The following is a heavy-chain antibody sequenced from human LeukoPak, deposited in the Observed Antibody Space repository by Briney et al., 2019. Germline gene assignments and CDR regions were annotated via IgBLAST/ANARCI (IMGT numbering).Heavy chain of an antibody. CDR1: GFIFNNYD. V-gene: IGHV3-23*01. J-gene: IGHJ3*01. CDR2: INRGGRT. D-gene: IGHD6-13*01. CDR3: AKVRVAAVETSEFDL. Sequence: GGSLRLSCAGSGFIFNNYDMSWVRHAPGEGLQWVSAINRGGRTYYADSVMGRFTISRDTSKNTLYLQMNSLRAEDTALYYCAKVRVAAVETSEFDLWGQGTLVTVSS.